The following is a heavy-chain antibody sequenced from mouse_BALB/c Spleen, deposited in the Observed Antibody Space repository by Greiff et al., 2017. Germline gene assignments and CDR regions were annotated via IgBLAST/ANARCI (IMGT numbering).Heavy chain of an antibody. CDR1: GDSITSGY. V-gene: IGHV3-8*02. CDR3: ARGGPNWSFAY. J-gene: IGHJ3*01. Sequence: EVNVVESGPSLVKPSQTLSLTCSVTGDSITSGYWNWIRKFPGNKLEYMGYISYSGSTYYNPSLKSRISITRDTSKNQYYLQLNSVTTEDTATYYCARGGPNWSFAYWGQGTLVTVSA. CDR2: ISYSGST. D-gene: IGHD4-1*01.